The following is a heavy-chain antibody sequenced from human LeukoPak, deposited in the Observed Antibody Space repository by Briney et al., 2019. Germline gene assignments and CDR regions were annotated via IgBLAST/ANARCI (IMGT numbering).Heavy chain of an antibody. CDR1: GGSISSYY. D-gene: IGHD6-19*01. CDR2: IYTSGST. V-gene: IGHV4-4*07. CDR3: ASGYSSGWAGLEDY. J-gene: IGHJ4*02. Sequence: PPETLSLTCTVSGGSISSYYWSWIRQPAGKGLEWIGRIYTSGSTNYNPSLKSRVTMSVDTSKNQFSLKLSSVTAADTAVYYCASGYSSGWAGLEDYWGQGTLVTVSS.